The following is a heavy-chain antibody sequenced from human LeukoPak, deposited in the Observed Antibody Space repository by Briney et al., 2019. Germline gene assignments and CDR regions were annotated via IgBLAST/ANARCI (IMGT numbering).Heavy chain of an antibody. D-gene: IGHD6-19*01. Sequence: GGSLRLSCAASGFTFSIYAMSWVRQAPGKGLEWVSVIYSGGDTYYADSVKGRFTISRDSSKDTLYLQMNSLRAEDTAVYYCASSCQWLAGGPFDYWGQGTLVTVSS. J-gene: IGHJ4*02. V-gene: IGHV3-66*01. CDR1: GFTFSIYA. CDR2: IYSGGDT. CDR3: ASSCQWLAGGPFDY.